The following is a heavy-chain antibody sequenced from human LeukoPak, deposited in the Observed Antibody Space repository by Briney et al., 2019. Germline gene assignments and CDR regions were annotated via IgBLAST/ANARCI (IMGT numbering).Heavy chain of an antibody. CDR3: ARAEVYDYVWGSYRYTNFDY. D-gene: IGHD3-16*02. CDR1: GFTFSSYW. V-gene: IGHV3-7*01. Sequence: GGSLRLSCAASGFTFSSYWMSWVRQAPGKGLDWVANIKQDGSEKYYVDSVKGRFTISRDNAKNSLYLQMNSLRAEDTAVYYCARAEVYDYVWGSYRYTNFDYWGQGTLVTVSS. J-gene: IGHJ4*02. CDR2: IKQDGSEK.